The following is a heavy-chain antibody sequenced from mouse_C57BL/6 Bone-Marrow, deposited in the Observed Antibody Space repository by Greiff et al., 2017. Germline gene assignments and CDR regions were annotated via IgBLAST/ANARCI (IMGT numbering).Heavy chain of an antibody. CDR1: GYTFTSYW. J-gene: IGHJ4*01. CDR3: ARALYYGSTYYAMDY. Sequence: QVQLQQPGAELVMPGASVKLSCKASGYTFTSYWMQWVKQRPGQGLEWIGEIDPSDSYTNYNQKFKGKATLTVDTSSSTAYMQLSSLTSEDSAVYYCARALYYGSTYYAMDYWGQGTSVTVSS. V-gene: IGHV1-50*01. D-gene: IGHD1-1*01. CDR2: IDPSDSYT.